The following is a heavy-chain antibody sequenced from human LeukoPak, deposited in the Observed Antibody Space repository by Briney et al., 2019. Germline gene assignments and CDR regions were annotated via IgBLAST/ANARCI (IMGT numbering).Heavy chain of an antibody. D-gene: IGHD3-9*01. CDR1: GGSISSYY. V-gene: IGHV4-59*01. Sequence: SETLSLTCTVSGGSISSYYWSWIRQPPGKGLEWIGYIYYSGSTNYNPSLKSRVTISVDTSKNQFSLKLSSVTAADTAVYYCARGSRTLRYFDWLSDFDYWGQGTLVTVSS. J-gene: IGHJ4*02. CDR2: IYYSGST. CDR3: ARGSRTLRYFDWLSDFDY.